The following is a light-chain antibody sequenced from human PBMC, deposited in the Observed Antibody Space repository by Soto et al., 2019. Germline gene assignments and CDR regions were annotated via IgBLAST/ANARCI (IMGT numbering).Light chain of an antibody. CDR3: SSFAGNNNLV. Sequence: QSALTLHPSASGSPGQSVTISCTGTSSDVGGYNYVSWYQQHPGKAPKLMISEVSKRPSGVPDRFSGSKSGNTASLTVSGLQAEDDADYYCSSFAGNNNLVFGAGTKLTVL. CDR2: EVS. CDR1: SSDVGGYNY. V-gene: IGLV2-8*01. J-gene: IGLJ2*01.